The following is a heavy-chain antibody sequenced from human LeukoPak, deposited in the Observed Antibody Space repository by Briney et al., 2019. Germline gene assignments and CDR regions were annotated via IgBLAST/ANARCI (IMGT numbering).Heavy chain of an antibody. J-gene: IGHJ4*02. CDR3: ARADYYGSGSYNY. CDR2: INPNSGGT. Sequence: ASVKVSCKAFGYTFTGYYMHWVRQAPGQGLEWMGRINPNSGGTNYAQKFQGRVTMTRDTSISTAYMELSRLRPDDTAVYYCARADYYGSGSYNYWGQGTLVTLSS. D-gene: IGHD3-10*01. CDR1: GYTFTGYY. V-gene: IGHV1-2*06.